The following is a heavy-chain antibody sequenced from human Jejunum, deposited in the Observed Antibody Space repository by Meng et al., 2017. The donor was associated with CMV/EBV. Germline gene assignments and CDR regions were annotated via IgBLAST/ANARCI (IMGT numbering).Heavy chain of an antibody. CDR2: IAYDGSAK. V-gene: IGHV3-30*03. CDR1: ALTFTSYG. D-gene: IGHD3-22*01. CDR3: ATTYYDSSGYNKGGY. J-gene: IGHJ4*02. Sequence: SALTFTSYGMHWVRQAPGKGLEWVAFIAYDGSAKYYADSVKGRFTISRDNSKNTLHLQMNSLRAEDTAVYYCATTYYDSSGYNKGGYWGQGTLVTVSS.